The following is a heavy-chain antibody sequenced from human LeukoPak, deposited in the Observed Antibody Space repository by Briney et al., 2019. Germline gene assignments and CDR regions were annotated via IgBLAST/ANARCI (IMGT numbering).Heavy chain of an antibody. J-gene: IGHJ6*03. CDR2: IKQDGSEK. D-gene: IGHD3-3*01. V-gene: IGHV3-7*01. CDR3: ARASGTIFGVVITYYYYYMDV. Sequence: PGRSLRLSCTASGFTFGDYAMSWFRQAPGKGLEWVANIKQDGSEKYYVDSVKGRFTISRDNAKNSLYLQMNSLRAEDTAVYYCARASGTIFGVVITYYYYYMDVWGKGTTVTVSS. CDR1: GFTFGDYA.